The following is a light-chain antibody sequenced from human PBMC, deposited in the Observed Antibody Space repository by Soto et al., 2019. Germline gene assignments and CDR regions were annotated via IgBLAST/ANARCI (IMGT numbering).Light chain of an antibody. Sequence: QTVVTQEPSFSVSPGRTVTLTCGLSSGSVSTSYYPSWYQQTPGQAPRTLIYNTNTRSSGVPDRFSGSILGNKAALTITGAQADDESDYCCVLYMGSGTWVFGGGTKVTVL. V-gene: IGLV8-61*01. CDR3: VLYMGSGTWV. J-gene: IGLJ3*02. CDR1: SGSVSTSYY. CDR2: NTN.